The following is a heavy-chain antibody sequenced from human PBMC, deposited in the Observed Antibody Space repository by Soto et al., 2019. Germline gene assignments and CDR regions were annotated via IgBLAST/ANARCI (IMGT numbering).Heavy chain of an antibody. CDR3: ARSQGSSTSLEIYYYYYYGMDV. D-gene: IGHD2-2*01. CDR2: IIPISGTA. J-gene: IGHJ6*02. V-gene: IGHV1-69*01. CDR1: GGTFSSYA. Sequence: QVQLVQSGAEVKKPGSSVKVSCKASGGTFSSYAISWVRQAPGQGLEWRGGIIPISGTANNAQKFQGRVTITADESTSTAYMELSSLRSEDTAVYYCARSQGSSTSLEIYYYYYYGMDVWGQGTTVTVSS.